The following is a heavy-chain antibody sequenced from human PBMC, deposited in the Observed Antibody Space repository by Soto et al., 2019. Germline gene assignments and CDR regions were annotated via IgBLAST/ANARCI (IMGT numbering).Heavy chain of an antibody. CDR3: ARGRYGDY. J-gene: IGHJ4*02. CDR1: GYGFTTYG. D-gene: IGHD1-1*01. CDR2: ISAHKGNT. V-gene: IGHV1-18*01. Sequence: QVHLVQSGAEVKKPGASVKVSCKGSGYGFTTYGITWVRQAPGQGLEWMAWISAHKGNTTYAQKLQGRVIVTRDTSTSTADMELRSLRSADTAVYYCARGRYGDYWGQGALVTVSS.